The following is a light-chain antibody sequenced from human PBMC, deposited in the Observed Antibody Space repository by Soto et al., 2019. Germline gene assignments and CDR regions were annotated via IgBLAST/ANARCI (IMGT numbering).Light chain of an antibody. CDR3: QQSYSTPRGP. V-gene: IGKV1-39*01. Sequence: MQVAQSPYSMSASLGARVTITCRAIQSISSYLNWYQQKPGKAPKLLIYAASSLQSGVPSRFSGSGSGTDFTLTISSLQPEDFATYYCQQSYSTPRGPFAQVTKV. CDR1: QSISSY. CDR2: AAS. J-gene: IGKJ1*01.